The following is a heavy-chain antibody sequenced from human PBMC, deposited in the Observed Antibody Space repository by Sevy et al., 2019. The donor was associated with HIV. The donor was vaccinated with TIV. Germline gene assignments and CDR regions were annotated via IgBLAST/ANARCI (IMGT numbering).Heavy chain of an antibody. V-gene: IGHV3-21*01. CDR3: ARDHGYCSGGSCYSGGY. CDR1: GFTFSSYT. Sequence: GGSLRLSCSASGFTFSSYTMIWVRQAPGRGLEWVSASSGTGSYIYYADSVKDRFTISRDNAKKLVYLEMNSLRAEDTAVYYCARDHGYCSGGSCYSGGYWGQGTLVTVSS. J-gene: IGHJ4*02. D-gene: IGHD2-15*01. CDR2: SSGTGSYI.